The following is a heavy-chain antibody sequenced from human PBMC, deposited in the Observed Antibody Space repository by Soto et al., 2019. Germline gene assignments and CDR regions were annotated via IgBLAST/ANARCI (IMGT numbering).Heavy chain of an antibody. J-gene: IGHJ4*02. CDR3: ARDPPPPDY. Sequence: QVQLVQSGAEVKKPGASVKVSCKASGYTFASYAISWMRQAPGQGLEWMGWISAYNGNTNYAQKLQGRVTTTTDTSTSTAYIELSSLSSDDTAVYYCARDPPPPDYWGQGTLVTVSS. CDR1: GYTFASYA. CDR2: ISAYNGNT. V-gene: IGHV1-18*01.